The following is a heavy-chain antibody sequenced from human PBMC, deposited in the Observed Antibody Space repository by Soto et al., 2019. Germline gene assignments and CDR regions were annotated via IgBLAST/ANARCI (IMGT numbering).Heavy chain of an antibody. V-gene: IGHV3-15*07. CDR1: GFTFSNAW. Sequence: KPGGSLRLSCAASGFTFSNAWMNWVRQAPGKGLEWVGRIKSKTDGGTTDYAAPVKGRFTISRDDSKNTLYLQMNSLKTEDTAVYYCTTIYCSSTSCRAYGMDVWGQGTTVTVSS. CDR3: TTIYCSSTSCRAYGMDV. J-gene: IGHJ6*02. D-gene: IGHD2-2*01. CDR2: IKSKTDGGTT.